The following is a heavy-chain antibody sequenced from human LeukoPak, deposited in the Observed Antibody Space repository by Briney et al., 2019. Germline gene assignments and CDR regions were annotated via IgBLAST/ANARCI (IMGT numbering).Heavy chain of an antibody. CDR1: GGSFSGYY. CDR2: INHSGST. CDR3: ARKLGDFWSGYEVGWFDP. Sequence: SETLSLTCAVYGGSFSGYYWSWIRQPPGKGLEWIGEINHSGSTNYNPSLKSRVTISVDTSKNQFSLKLSSVTAADTAVYYCARKLGDFWSGYEVGWFDPRGQGTLVTVSS. J-gene: IGHJ5*02. V-gene: IGHV4-34*01. D-gene: IGHD3-3*01.